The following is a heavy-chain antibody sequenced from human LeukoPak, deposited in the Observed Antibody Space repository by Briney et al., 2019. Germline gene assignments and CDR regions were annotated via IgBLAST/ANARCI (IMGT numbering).Heavy chain of an antibody. Sequence: GGSLRLSCAASGFTFSSYAMHWVHQAPGKGLEWVAVISYDGSNKYYADSVKGRFTISRDNSKNTLYLQMNSLRAEDTAVYYCAREIAATCAFDIWGQGTMVTVSS. J-gene: IGHJ3*02. CDR1: GFTFSSYA. D-gene: IGHD2-15*01. CDR2: ISYDGSNK. CDR3: AREIAATCAFDI. V-gene: IGHV3-30*04.